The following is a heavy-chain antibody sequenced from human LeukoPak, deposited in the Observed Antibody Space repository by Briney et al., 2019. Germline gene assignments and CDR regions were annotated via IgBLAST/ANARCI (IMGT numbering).Heavy chain of an antibody. D-gene: IGHD6-25*01. CDR2: ISGSADRT. V-gene: IGHV3-23*01. J-gene: IGHJ6*03. Sequence: PGGSLRLSCAASGFTLSSDAMIWVRRAPGKGLEWVSSISGSADRTYYADSVTGRFTISRDNSKSTLYLQMNSLRAEDTAVYYCATGYQYYDYYYMDVWGKGTTVTISS. CDR3: ATGYQYYDYYYMDV. CDR1: GFTLSSDA.